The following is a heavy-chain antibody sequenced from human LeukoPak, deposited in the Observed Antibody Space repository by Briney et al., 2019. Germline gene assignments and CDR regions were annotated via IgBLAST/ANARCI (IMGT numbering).Heavy chain of an antibody. CDR2: ISAYNGNT. D-gene: IGHD3-22*01. Sequence: ASVKVSCKASGYTFTSYGISWVRQAPGQGLEWMGWISAYNGNTNYAQKLQGRVTMTTDTSTSTAYMELRSLRSDDTAVYYCARDILSRYYYDSSGDLVYWGQGTLVTVSS. CDR3: ARDILSRYYYDSSGDLVY. V-gene: IGHV1-18*01. J-gene: IGHJ4*02. CDR1: GYTFTSYG.